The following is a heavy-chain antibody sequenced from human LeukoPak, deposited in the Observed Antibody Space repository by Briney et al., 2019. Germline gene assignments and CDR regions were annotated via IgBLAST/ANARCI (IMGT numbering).Heavy chain of an antibody. J-gene: IGHJ6*03. CDR2: INPKSGVT. CDR1: GYTFTDYY. Sequence: ASVKVSCKASGYTFTDYYLHWVRQAPGQGLEWMGWINPKSGVTDSKMKFQGRVTLTRDTSITTAYMELIGLTSDDAAVYYCARAGGYCGSTSCYSGYYYYFMDVWGKGTTVTVSS. CDR3: ARAGGYCGSTSCYSGYYYYFMDV. D-gene: IGHD2-2*01. V-gene: IGHV1-2*02.